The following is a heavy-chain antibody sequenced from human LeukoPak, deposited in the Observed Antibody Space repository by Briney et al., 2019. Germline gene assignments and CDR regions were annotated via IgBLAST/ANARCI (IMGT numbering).Heavy chain of an antibody. V-gene: IGHV3-30-3*01. CDR3: ARASPLGAFDI. D-gene: IGHD7-27*01. J-gene: IGHJ3*02. CDR1: GFTLSSYA. Sequence: GGSLRLSCAASGFTLSSYAMHWVRQAPGKGLEWVAVISYDGSNKYYADSVKGRFTISRDNSKNTLYLQMNSLRAEDTAVYYCARASPLGAFDIWGQGTMVTVSS. CDR2: ISYDGSNK.